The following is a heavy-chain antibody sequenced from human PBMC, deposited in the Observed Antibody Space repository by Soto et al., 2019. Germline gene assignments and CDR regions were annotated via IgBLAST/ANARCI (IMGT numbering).Heavy chain of an antibody. V-gene: IGHV4-59*01. CDR1: DGPISSYY. CDR3: VRRPEGKLESLFAY. Sequence: SETMSITCTVSDGPISSYYWGWIRQPPGKTLEWLGYVFYSGIPTYSPSLKGRVAISVDRYKNQVSLHLRSVSAADTGVYYCVRRPEGKLESLFAYWGVGSLVNVS. CDR2: VFYSGIP. D-gene: IGHD1-26*01. J-gene: IGHJ4*02.